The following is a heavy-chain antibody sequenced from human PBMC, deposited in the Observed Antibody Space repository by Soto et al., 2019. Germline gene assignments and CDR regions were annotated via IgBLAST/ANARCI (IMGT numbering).Heavy chain of an antibody. CDR1: GGSFSGYF. CDR3: ARDHPHSYGVYYFDY. J-gene: IGHJ4*02. V-gene: IGHV4-34*01. Sequence: SETPSLTCAVYGGSFSGYFWTWIRQPPGTGLEWIGEINRSGSTNYNPSLQNRVTISIDTSKNQVSLKVNSVTAADTAVYYCARDHPHSYGVYYFDYWGQGTLVTVPQ. D-gene: IGHD5-18*01. CDR2: INRSGST.